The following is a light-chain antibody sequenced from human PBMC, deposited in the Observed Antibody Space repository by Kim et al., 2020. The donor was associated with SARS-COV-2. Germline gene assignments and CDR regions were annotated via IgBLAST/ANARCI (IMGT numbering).Light chain of an antibody. CDR3: QQDNSFPHT. CDR2: AAA. J-gene: IGKJ2*01. V-gene: IGKV1D-12*01. Sequence: SAAVGDRVTIKWRASQGISSWLAWYQQKPGKATKLLIYAAASLQSGVPSRFSGSGSGTDFTLTISSLQPEDFATYYCQQDNSFPHTCGQGTKLEI. CDR1: QGISSW.